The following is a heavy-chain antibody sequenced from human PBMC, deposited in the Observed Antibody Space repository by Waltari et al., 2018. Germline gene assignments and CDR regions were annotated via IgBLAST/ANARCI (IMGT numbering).Heavy chain of an antibody. CDR1: GYTFTGYS. CDR2: INTNSGGK. J-gene: IGHJ4*02. V-gene: IGHV1-2*02. D-gene: IGHD1-26*01. CDR3: ARVRSGSYFQFDY. Sequence: QVQLVQSGAEVKKPGASVKVSCTASGYTFTGYSMHWVRRGPGQGREWRGWINTNSGGKNDAQKFQGRVTMTRDTSINTDYMELSRLRSDDTAVYYCARVRSGSYFQFDYWGQGTLVTVSS.